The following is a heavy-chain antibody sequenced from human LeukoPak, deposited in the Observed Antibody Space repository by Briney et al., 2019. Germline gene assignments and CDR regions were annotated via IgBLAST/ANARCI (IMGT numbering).Heavy chain of an antibody. CDR2: IYYSGST. CDR1: GGSISSSSYY. CDR3: ARLTPIRIAAAGQYPQGWFDP. J-gene: IGHJ5*02. Sequence: PSETLSLTCTVSGGSISSSSYYWGWIRQPPGKGLEWIGSIYYSGSTYYNPSLKSRVTISVDTSKNQFSLKLSSVTAADTAVYYCARLTPIRIAAAGQYPQGWFDPWGQGTLVTVSS. V-gene: IGHV4-39*07. D-gene: IGHD6-13*01.